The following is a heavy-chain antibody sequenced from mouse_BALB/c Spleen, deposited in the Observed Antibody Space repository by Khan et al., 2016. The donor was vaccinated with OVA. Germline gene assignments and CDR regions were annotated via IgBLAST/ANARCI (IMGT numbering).Heavy chain of an antibody. J-gene: IGHJ3*01. D-gene: IGHD1-1*01. CDR3: ARLAYYYDSEGFAY. CDR1: GFTFSTYG. CDR2: VSTGGHYT. V-gene: IGHV5-6*01. Sequence: EVELVESGGDVVKPGGSLKLSCAASGFTFSTYGMSWVRQTPDKRLEWVATVSTGGHYTYYPATVKGRFTISRDTAKNTLYLQLSSLTSEDTAMLYCARLAYYYDSEGFAYWGQGTLVTVSA.